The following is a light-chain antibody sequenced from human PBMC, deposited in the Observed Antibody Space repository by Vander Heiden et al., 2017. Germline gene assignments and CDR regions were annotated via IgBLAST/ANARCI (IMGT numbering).Light chain of an antibody. CDR1: SPNIGSNT. J-gene: IGLJ1*01. CDR3: AAWDDSLADV. Sequence: QSMLTPPPSASMTPVQRCIISCSGSSPNIGSNTVNWYQQLPGTAPKLLIYSNNQRPSGVPDRFSGSKSGTSASLAISGHQSEDEADYYCAAWDDSLADVFGTGTKVTVL. V-gene: IGLV1-44*01. CDR2: SNN.